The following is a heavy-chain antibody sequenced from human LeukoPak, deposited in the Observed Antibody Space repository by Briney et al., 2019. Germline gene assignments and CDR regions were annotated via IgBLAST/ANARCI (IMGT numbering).Heavy chain of an antibody. CDR1: GDSLGSGMYY. D-gene: IGHD4-11*01. CDR2: IYHSGSI. Sequence: SETLSLTCSVSGDSLGSGMYYWGWIRQAPGKGLTWIGSIYHSGSIFYNASFESRVAMSVDPYNNQFSLRLTSVTAADTAVYYCARQKHSNYVDYWGQGTLVTVSS. CDR3: ARQKHSNYVDY. J-gene: IGHJ4*02. V-gene: IGHV4-39*01.